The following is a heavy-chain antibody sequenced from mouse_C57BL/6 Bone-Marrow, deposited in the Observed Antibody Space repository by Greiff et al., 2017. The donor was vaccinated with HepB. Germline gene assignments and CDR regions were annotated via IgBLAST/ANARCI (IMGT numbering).Heavy chain of an antibody. J-gene: IGHJ4*01. CDR2: INPYNGGT. Sequence: EVQLQQSGPVLVKPGASGKMSCKASGYTFTDYYMNWVKQSHGKSLEWIGVINPYNGGTSYNQKFKGKATLTVDKSSSTAYMELNSLTSEDSAVYYCARDYDGEGYWGQGTSVTVSS. D-gene: IGHD2-4*01. CDR1: GYTFTDYY. V-gene: IGHV1-19*01. CDR3: ARDYDGEGY.